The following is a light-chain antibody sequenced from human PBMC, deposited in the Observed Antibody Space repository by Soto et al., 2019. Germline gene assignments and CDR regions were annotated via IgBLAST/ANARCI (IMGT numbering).Light chain of an antibody. CDR2: INN. V-gene: IGLV1-44*01. CDR1: SSNIGSNS. J-gene: IGLJ2*01. Sequence: QSVLTQPPSASGTPGQRVTISCSGTSSNIGSNSVYWYQQLPGTAPKLLIYINNQRPSGVLDRFSGSKSGTSASLAISGLQSADEGDYYCAAWNDSLNGPLFGGGTKLTVL. CDR3: AAWNDSLNGPL.